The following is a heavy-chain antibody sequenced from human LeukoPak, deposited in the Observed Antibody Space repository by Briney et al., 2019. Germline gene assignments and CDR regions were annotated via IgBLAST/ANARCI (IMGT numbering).Heavy chain of an antibody. Sequence: PGGSLRLSCAASGFTFSSYGMNWVRQAPGKGLEWVSTISGTGGSTYYADSVKGRFTISRDNSKNTLYLQMNSLRAEDTAVYYCAKSRAYCGGDCYPPLWFDPWGQGTLVTVSS. J-gene: IGHJ5*02. V-gene: IGHV3-23*01. D-gene: IGHD2-21*01. CDR1: GFTFSSYG. CDR2: ISGTGGST. CDR3: AKSRAYCGGDCYPPLWFDP.